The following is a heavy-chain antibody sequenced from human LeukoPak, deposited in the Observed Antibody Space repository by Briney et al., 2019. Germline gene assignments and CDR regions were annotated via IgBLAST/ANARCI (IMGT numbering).Heavy chain of an antibody. CDR1: GYSISSGYY. CDR2: IYHSGST. Sequence: KPSETLSLTCAVSGYSISSGYYWGWIRQPPGKGLEWIGSIYHSGSTYYNPSLKSRVTTSVDTSKNQFSLKLSSVTAADTAVYYCARGMDVWGKGTTVTVSS. V-gene: IGHV4-38-2*01. CDR3: ARGMDV. J-gene: IGHJ6*04.